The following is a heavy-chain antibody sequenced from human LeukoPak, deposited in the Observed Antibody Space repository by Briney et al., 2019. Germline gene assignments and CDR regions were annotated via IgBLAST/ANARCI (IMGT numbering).Heavy chain of an antibody. CDR1: GFTFSSYS. D-gene: IGHD1-20*01. J-gene: IGHJ4*02. CDR3: ARDPPFIIGTTFFDY. V-gene: IGHV3-21*01. CDR2: ISTSSTYI. Sequence: GGSLRLSCAASGFTFSSYSMYWVRQAPGKGLEWVSSISTSSTYIYYADSVKGRFTVSRDNAKNSLYLQMNSLRAEDTAVYYCARDPPFIIGTTFFDYWGQGTLVTVSS.